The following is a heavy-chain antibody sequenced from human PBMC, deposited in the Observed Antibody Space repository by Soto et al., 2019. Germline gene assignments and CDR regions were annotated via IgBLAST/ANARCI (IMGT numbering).Heavy chain of an antibody. CDR2: VHSTGST. Sequence: QVELQESGPRLVKPSETLYLTCTVSGGSMSGYHWSWVRQPAGKGLEWIGRVHSTGSTDYNPSVKSRITVSLDTSKKQFSLRLKSVTAADTALYFCARDSVSLTLFDYWGQGSLVTVSS. V-gene: IGHV4-4*07. J-gene: IGHJ4*02. CDR3: ARDSVSLTLFDY. CDR1: GGSMSGYH. D-gene: IGHD3-10*01.